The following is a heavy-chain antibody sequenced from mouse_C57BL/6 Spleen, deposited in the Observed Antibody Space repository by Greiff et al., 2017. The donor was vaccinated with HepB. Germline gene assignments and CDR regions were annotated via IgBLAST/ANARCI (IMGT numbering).Heavy chain of an antibody. J-gene: IGHJ3*01. CDR1: GYAFSSSW. Sequence: QVHVKQSGPELVKPGASVKISCKASGYAFSSSWMNWVKQRPGKGLEWIGRIYPGDGDTNYNGKFKGKATLTADKSSSTAYMQLSSLTSEDSAVYFCARRDGNFWFAYWGQGTLVTVSA. V-gene: IGHV1-82*01. CDR3: ARRDGNFWFAY. D-gene: IGHD2-1*01. CDR2: IYPGDGDT.